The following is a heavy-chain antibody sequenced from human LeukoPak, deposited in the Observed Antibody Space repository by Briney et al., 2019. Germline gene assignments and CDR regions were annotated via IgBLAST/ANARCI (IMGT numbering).Heavy chain of an antibody. CDR3: ARGQPYGDYNYFDP. V-gene: IGHV1-2*06. CDR2: INPSTGGT. CDR1: GYTFIGYY. J-gene: IGHJ5*02. D-gene: IGHD4-17*01. Sequence: EASVKVSCKASGYTFIGYYMHWVRQAPGQGLEWMGRINPSTGGTNSAQKFQGRVTMTTDTSISTAYMELSRLTSDDTAIYYCARGQPYGDYNYFDPWGQETLVTVSS.